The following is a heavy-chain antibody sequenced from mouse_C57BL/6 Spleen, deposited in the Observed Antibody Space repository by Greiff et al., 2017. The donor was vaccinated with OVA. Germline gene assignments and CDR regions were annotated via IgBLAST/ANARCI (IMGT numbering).Heavy chain of an antibody. CDR3: ARGMAGSYYYAMDY. CDR2: IWSGGST. D-gene: IGHD2-10*02. J-gene: IGHJ4*01. Sequence: SGPGLVQPSQSLSITCTVSGFSLTSYGVHWVRQSPGKGLEWLGVIWSGGSTDYNAAFISRLSISKDNSKSQVFFKMNSLQADDTAIYYCARGMAGSYYYAMDYWGQGTSVTVSS. V-gene: IGHV2-2*01. CDR1: GFSLTSYG.